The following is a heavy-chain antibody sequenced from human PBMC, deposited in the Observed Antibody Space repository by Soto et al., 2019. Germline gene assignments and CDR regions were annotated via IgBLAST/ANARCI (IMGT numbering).Heavy chain of an antibody. V-gene: IGHV3-33*01. Sequence: QVQLVESGGGVVQPGRSLRLSCAASGFTFSSYGMHWVRQAPGKGLEWVAVIWYDGSNKYYADSVKGRFTISRDNSKNTLYLQMNSLRAEDTAVYYCAQSKGWIQLWYWGQGTLVTVSS. CDR3: AQSKGWIQLWY. D-gene: IGHD5-18*01. CDR1: GFTFSSYG. CDR2: IWYDGSNK. J-gene: IGHJ4*02.